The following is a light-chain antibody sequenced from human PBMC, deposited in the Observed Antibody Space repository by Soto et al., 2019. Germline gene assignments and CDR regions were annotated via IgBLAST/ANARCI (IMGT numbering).Light chain of an antibody. CDR1: SSDVGGYSY. Sequence: QSALTQPHSVSGSPGQSVTISCTGTSSDVGGYSYVSWYQQHPGKAPELIIYDVTERPSGVPDRFSGSKSGNTASLTISWLQAEDEADYYCCSYTGSYSYVFGIGTQLTVL. CDR2: DVT. J-gene: IGLJ7*01. CDR3: CSYTGSYSYV. V-gene: IGLV2-11*01.